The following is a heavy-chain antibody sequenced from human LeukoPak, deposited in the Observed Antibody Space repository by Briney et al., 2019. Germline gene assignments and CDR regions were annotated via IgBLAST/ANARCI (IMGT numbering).Heavy chain of an antibody. CDR3: TRGAGWLIDY. V-gene: IGHV4-59*01. D-gene: IGHD3-16*01. Sequence: PSETLSLTCTVSDDSISDYYRGWIRQPPGKGLEWIGYFYNSGRSTYNPSLKSRVTISADTSKNHLSLKLNSVTTADTAVYYCTRGAGWLIDYWGQGILVTVSS. J-gene: IGHJ4*02. CDR1: DDSISDYY. CDR2: FYNSGRS.